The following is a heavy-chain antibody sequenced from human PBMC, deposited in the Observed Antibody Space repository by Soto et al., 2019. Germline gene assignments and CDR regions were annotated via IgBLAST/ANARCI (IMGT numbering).Heavy chain of an antibody. CDR3: AREVFAVAAVFWFDP. J-gene: IGHJ5*02. D-gene: IGHD6-19*01. CDR1: GFTFSDYY. CDR2: ISSSGSNI. V-gene: IGHV3-11*01. Sequence: PGGSLRLSCAASGFTFSDYYMSWIRQAPGKGLEWVSYISSSGSNIYYADSVKGRFTISRDNAKNSLYLQMNSLRAEDTAVYYCAREVFAVAAVFWFDPWGQGTLVTVSS.